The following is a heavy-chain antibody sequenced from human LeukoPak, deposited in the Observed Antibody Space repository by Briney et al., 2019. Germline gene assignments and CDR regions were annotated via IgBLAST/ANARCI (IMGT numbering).Heavy chain of an antibody. J-gene: IGHJ4*02. CDR1: GFTFDDYA. V-gene: IGHV3-9*03. CDR3: ARENSGSYYFDY. CDR2: ISWNSGSI. D-gene: IGHD1-26*01. Sequence: GGSLRLSCAASGFTFDDYAMHWVRQAPGKGLEWVSGISWNSGSIGYAVSVKGRFTISRDNAKNSLYLQMNSLRAEDMALYYCARENSGSYYFDYWGQGTLVTVSS.